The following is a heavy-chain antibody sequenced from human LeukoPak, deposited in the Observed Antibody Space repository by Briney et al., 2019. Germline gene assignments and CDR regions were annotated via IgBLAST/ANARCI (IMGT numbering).Heavy chain of an antibody. J-gene: IGHJ1*01. V-gene: IGHV3-74*01. CDR1: GFTFGNYW. CDR3: ARDYYGSIDL. Sequence: PGGSLRLSCVASGFTFGNYWMHWVRQAPGKELVCISRINNDGSTVYAGSVAGRFTIPRDNARNTLYLQMNTLRVEDTAVYYCARDYYGSIDLWGQGTLVTVSS. CDR2: INNDGST. D-gene: IGHD3-10*01.